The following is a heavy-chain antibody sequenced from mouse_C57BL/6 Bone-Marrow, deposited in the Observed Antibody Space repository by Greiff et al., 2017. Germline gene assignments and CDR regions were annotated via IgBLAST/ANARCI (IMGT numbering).Heavy chain of an antibody. J-gene: IGHJ3*01. Sequence: VQLQQSGAELVRPGTSVKLSCKASGYTFTSYWMHWVKQRPGQGLEWIGVIDPSDSYTNYNQKFKGKATLTVYPSSSTAYMQRSSLTSEDSAVYYCARCEGFAYWGQGTLVTVSA. V-gene: IGHV1-59*01. CDR2: IDPSDSYT. CDR1: GYTFTSYW. CDR3: ARCEGFAY.